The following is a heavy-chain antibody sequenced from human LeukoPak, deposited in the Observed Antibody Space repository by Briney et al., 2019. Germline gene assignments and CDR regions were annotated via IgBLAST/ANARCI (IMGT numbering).Heavy chain of an antibody. Sequence: ASVKVSCKASGYTFTGYYMHWVRQAPGQGLEWMGWINPNSGGTNYAQKFQGRVTMTRDTSISTAYMELSRLRSDDTAVYYCARSFRDEVRGVIFYYFDQWGQGTLVTVSS. D-gene: IGHD3-10*01. CDR1: GYTFTGYY. V-gene: IGHV1-2*02. CDR2: INPNSGGT. J-gene: IGHJ4*02. CDR3: ARSFRDEVRGVIFYYFDQ.